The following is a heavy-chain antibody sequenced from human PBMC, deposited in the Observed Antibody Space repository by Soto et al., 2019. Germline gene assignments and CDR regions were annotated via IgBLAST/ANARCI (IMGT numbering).Heavy chain of an antibody. CDR2: ISYDGGNK. Sequence: QLVESGGGVVQPERSLKLSCTASNFVFSVYSLHWVRQAPGKGLEWVALISYDGGNKYYADSVKGRFTISRDNSKNTLYLQMNSLRREDTAVDYFARDKDQYDFWGGTLDSWGQGTLVTVSS. V-gene: IGHV3-30-3*01. J-gene: IGHJ4*02. D-gene: IGHD3-3*01. CDR1: NFVFSVYS. CDR3: ARDKDQYDFWGGTLDS.